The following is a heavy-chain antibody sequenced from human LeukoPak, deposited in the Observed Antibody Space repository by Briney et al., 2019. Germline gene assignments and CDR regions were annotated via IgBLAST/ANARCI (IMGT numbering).Heavy chain of an antibody. CDR3: AREGGVVVAAYNY. J-gene: IGHJ4*02. CDR2: INPNSGGT. V-gene: IGHV1-2*02. CDR1: GYTFTGYY. Sequence: ASVKVSCKASGYTFTGYYMHWVRRAPGQGLEWMGWINPNSGGTNYAQKFQCTVTMTRDTSISTAYMELSRLRSDDTAVYYCAREGGVVVAAYNYWGQGTLVTVSS. D-gene: IGHD2-15*01.